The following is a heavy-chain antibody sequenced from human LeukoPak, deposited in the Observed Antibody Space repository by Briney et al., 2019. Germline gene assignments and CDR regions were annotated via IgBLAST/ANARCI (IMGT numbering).Heavy chain of an antibody. V-gene: IGHV3-30*04. CDR3: ALTDYGDY. J-gene: IGHJ4*02. CDR1: GFTLSSYA. D-gene: IGHD4-17*01. Sequence: PGGSLRLSCAASGFTLSSYAMHWVRQAPGKGLEWVAIISYDGSSKYYVDSVKGRFTISRDNSKNTLYLQMSSLRPEDTAVYYCALTDYGDYWGQGTLVTVSS. CDR2: ISYDGSSK.